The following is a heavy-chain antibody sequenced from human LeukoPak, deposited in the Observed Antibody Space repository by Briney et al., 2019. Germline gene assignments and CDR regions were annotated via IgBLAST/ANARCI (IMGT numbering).Heavy chain of an antibody. V-gene: IGHV1-2*02. Sequence: ASVQVSCKASGYTFTDYYIHWVRQAPGQGLEWMGWINPNSGGTNYAQNFQGRVTLTRDTSISTVYMELNRLRSDDTAVYYCARDLNGSGTWWGQGTLVTVSS. J-gene: IGHJ4*02. CDR1: GYTFTDYY. CDR2: INPNSGGT. CDR3: ARDLNGSGTW. D-gene: IGHD1-7*01.